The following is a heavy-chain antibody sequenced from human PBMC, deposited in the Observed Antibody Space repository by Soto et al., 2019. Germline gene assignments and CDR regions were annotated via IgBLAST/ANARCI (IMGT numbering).Heavy chain of an antibody. CDR3: AKAPSRGSSSPGEFDY. Sequence: GGSPRLSCAASGFTFSSYAMSWVRQAPGKGLEWVSAISGSGGSTYYADSVKGRFTISRDNSKNTLYLQMNSLRAEDTAVYYCAKAPSRGSSSPGEFDYWGQGTLVTVSS. J-gene: IGHJ4*02. CDR2: ISGSGGST. CDR1: GFTFSSYA. D-gene: IGHD6-6*01. V-gene: IGHV3-23*01.